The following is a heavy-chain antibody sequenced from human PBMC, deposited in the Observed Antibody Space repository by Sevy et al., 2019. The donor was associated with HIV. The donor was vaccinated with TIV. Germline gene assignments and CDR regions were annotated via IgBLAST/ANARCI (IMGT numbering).Heavy chain of an antibody. Sequence: ASVKVSCKASGDTFGNYAIAWVRQAPGQGLEWVGGIIPVCGSANSAQKFQDGVTITADVSTSTAYMELRRLRSEDTAVYYCARSNPDGYNYSYYYGMDVWGQGTTVTVSS. CDR2: IIPVCGSA. J-gene: IGHJ6*02. V-gene: IGHV1-69*13. CDR3: ARSNPDGYNYSYYYGMDV. CDR1: GDTFGNYA. D-gene: IGHD5-12*01.